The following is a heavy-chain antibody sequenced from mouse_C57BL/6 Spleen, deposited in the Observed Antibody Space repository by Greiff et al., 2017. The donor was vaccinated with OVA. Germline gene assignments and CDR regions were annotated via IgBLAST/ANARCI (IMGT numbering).Heavy chain of an antibody. Sequence: EVHLVESGGGLVKPGGSLKLSCAASGFTFSDYGMHWVRQAPAKGLEWVAYISSGSSTIYYADKVTGRFTISRDNAKNTLFLQKTVLSSEDTAMYYGARRDGLPPYYAKCYEGQGATVTVSS. CDR1: GFTFSDYG. D-gene: IGHD2-2*01. V-gene: IGHV5-17*01. CDR2: ISSGSSTI. J-gene: IGHJ4*01. CDR3: ARRDGLPPYYAKCY.